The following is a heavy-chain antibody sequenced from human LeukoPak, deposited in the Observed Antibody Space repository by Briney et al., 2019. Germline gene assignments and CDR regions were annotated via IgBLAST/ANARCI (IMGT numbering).Heavy chain of an antibody. J-gene: IGHJ4*02. Sequence: GESLRISCKASGYSFSNNWIGWVRQMPGKGLQWMGIINPHDFTTKYSPSFQGQVTISVDKSINTAYLQWSSLTASDTAVYYCARHLRTSTYRVLDYWGQGTLVTVSS. D-gene: IGHD3-3*02. CDR3: ARHLRTSTYRVLDY. CDR2: INPHDFTT. V-gene: IGHV5-51*01. CDR1: GYSFSNNW.